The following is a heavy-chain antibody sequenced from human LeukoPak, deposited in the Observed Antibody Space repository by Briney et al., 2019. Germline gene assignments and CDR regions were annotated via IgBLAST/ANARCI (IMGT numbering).Heavy chain of an antibody. V-gene: IGHV3-7*03. J-gene: IGHJ6*02. CDR1: GFALSSHW. Sequence: SGGSLRLSCAASGFALSSHWMTWVRQVPGRGPEWVANVSRDGSETCYLDSVKGRFTISKDNAKNSLYLQMNSLRAEDTALYHCARNNGMDVWGQGTTVIVSS. CDR3: ARNNGMDV. CDR2: VSRDGSET.